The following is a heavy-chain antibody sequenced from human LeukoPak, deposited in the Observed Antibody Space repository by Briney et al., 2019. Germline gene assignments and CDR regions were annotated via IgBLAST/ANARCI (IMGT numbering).Heavy chain of an antibody. CDR1: GGSISSSSYY. CDR3: AKNTVLRFLEWLPNAFDI. Sequence: SEALSLTCTVSGGSISSSSYYWGWIRQPPGKGLEWIGSIYYSESTYYNPSLKSRVTISVDTSKNQFSLKLRSVTAADTAVYYCAKNTVLRFLEWLPNAFDIWGQGTMVTVSS. CDR2: IYYSEST. D-gene: IGHD3-3*01. J-gene: IGHJ3*02. V-gene: IGHV4-39*01.